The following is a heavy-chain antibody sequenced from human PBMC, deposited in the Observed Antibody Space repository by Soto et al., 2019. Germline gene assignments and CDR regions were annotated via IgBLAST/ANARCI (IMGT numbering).Heavy chain of an antibody. CDR3: AGRWGRTFDY. V-gene: IGHV4-28*01. D-gene: IGHD7-27*01. J-gene: IGHJ4*02. CDR2: IFYTGST. CDR1: GYSISNTNW. Sequence: PSETLSLTCAVSGYSISNTNWWGWILQPPGKGLEWIGYIFYTGSTYYNPSLRSRVTMSLDTSKNQFSLKLSSVTAADTAVYYCAGRWGRTFDYWGQGTLVTVSS.